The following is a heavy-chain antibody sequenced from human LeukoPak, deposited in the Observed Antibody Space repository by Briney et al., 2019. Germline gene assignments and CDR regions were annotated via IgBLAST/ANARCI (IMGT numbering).Heavy chain of an antibody. J-gene: IGHJ4*02. V-gene: IGHV1-2*02. CDR3: ARIEGGTGTTSD. D-gene: IGHD2-21*02. CDR2: INPNSGGA. Sequence: ASVKVSYKASGYTFTRYYIHWVRQAPGQGLEWMGYINPNSGGANYAQRFQGRVTMTRDTSISTAYMDLSRLRSDDTAVYYCARIEGGTGTTSDWGQGTLVTVSS. CDR1: GYTFTRYY.